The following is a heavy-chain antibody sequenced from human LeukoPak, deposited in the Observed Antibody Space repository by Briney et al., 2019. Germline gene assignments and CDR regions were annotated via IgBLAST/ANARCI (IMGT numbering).Heavy chain of an antibody. CDR1: GITFDDYA. D-gene: IGHD6-19*01. CDR2: ISWNSGDI. Sequence: GGSLRLSCAAAGITFDDYAMHWVRQAPGKGLEWVSGISWNSGDIGYADSVKGRFTISRDNAKNSLYLQMNSLRAEDTALYYCAKDIRGGVAGYFDYWGQGTLVTVSS. CDR3: AKDIRGGVAGYFDY. J-gene: IGHJ4*02. V-gene: IGHV3-9*01.